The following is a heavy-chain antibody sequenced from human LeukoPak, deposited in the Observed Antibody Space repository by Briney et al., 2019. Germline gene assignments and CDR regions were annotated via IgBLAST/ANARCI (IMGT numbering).Heavy chain of an antibody. V-gene: IGHV3-53*01. J-gene: IGHJ4*02. D-gene: IGHD3-22*01. CDR3: ARVVRYYYDSSGYLYPLDY. CDR2: SGSGGNT. CDR1: GFTVSSNY. Sequence: QPGGSLRLSCAASGFTVSSNYMSWVRQAPGKGLEGVSGFSGSGGNTYYADSLRGRFTISRDNSKGTLYLHTNSPSAEDTAVYYGARVVRYYYDSSGYLYPLDYWGQGTLVTGSS.